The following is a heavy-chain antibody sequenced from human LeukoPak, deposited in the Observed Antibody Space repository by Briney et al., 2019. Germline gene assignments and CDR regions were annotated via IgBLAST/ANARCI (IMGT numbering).Heavy chain of an antibody. CDR3: ARLGFGVVIIAKDAFDI. J-gene: IGHJ3*02. Sequence: PSETLSLTCAVYGGSFSGYYWSWIRQPPGKGLEWIGVINHSGSTNYNPSLKSRVTISVDTSKNQFSLKLSSVTAADTAVYYCARLGFGVVIIAKDAFDIWGQGTMVTVSS. D-gene: IGHD3-3*01. V-gene: IGHV4-34*01. CDR1: GGSFSGYY. CDR2: INHSGST.